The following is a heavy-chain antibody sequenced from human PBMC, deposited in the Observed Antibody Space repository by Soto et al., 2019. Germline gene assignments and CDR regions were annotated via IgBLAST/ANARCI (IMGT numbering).Heavy chain of an antibody. V-gene: IGHV1-46*01. J-gene: IGHJ6*02. CDR3: ARGSRIFGVIVPPWYGMAF. D-gene: IGHD3-3*02. CDR2: INPSGGST. Sequence: GYTFTGRQTHCQRLETKKVLEWMGIINPSGGSTSYAQKFQGRVTMTRDTSTSTVYMELSSLRSEDTAVYYCARGSRIFGVIVPPWYGMAFWGHGTTVTV. CDR1: GYTFTGRQ.